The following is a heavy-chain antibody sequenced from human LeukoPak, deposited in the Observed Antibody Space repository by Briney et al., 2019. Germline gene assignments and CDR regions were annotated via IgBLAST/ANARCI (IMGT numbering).Heavy chain of an antibody. D-gene: IGHD3-9*01. Sequence: SETLSLTCTVSGVSISSSNSYWGWIRQPPGKGLEWIGSIYYSGNTYYNPSLKGRVTISVDTSKNQFSLKLSSVTAADTAVYYCARSPIDDILTGSLLFGGQGTLVTVSS. CDR2: IYYSGNT. CDR1: GVSISSSNSY. CDR3: ARSPIDDILTGSLLF. V-gene: IGHV4-39*07. J-gene: IGHJ4*02.